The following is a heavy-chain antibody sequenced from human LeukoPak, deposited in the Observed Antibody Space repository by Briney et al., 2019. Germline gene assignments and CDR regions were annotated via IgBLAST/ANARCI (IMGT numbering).Heavy chain of an antibody. D-gene: IGHD6-13*01. V-gene: IGHV4-59*01. Sequence: TSETLSLTCTVSGGSISSYYWSWIRQPPGKGLEWIGYIYYSGSTNYNPSLKSRVTISVDTSKNQFSLKLSSVTAADTAVYYCARANAGYSSSWYLNDWFDPWGQGTLVTVSS. CDR3: ARANAGYSSSWYLNDWFDP. J-gene: IGHJ5*02. CDR2: IYYSGST. CDR1: GGSISSYY.